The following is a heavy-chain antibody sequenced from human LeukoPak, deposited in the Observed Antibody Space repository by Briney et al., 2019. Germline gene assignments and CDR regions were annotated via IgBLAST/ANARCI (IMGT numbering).Heavy chain of an antibody. D-gene: IGHD3-22*01. Sequence: PSETLSLTCAVYGGSFSGYYWSWIRQPPGKGLEWIGEINHSGSTNYNPSLKSRVTISVDTSKNQLSLKLSSVTAADTAVYYCAREEGYYDSSGYYSFWGQGTLVTVSS. J-gene: IGHJ4*02. CDR3: AREEGYYDSSGYYSF. V-gene: IGHV4-34*01. CDR1: GGSFSGYY. CDR2: INHSGST.